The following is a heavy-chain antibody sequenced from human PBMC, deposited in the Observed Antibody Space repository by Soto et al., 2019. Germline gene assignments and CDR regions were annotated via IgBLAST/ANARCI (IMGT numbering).Heavy chain of an antibody. CDR3: ARSGYSSGCYQWYFHF. D-gene: IGHD6-19*01. V-gene: IGHV1-3*01. CDR1: GYTFINYG. J-gene: IGHJ2*01. Sequence: ATEKVSCKSSGYTFINYGIHWVRQAPGQRLEWMGWINGGNGHTKYSQKFQGRLTITRDTSASTAYMELSSLRSEDTAVFYCARSGYSSGCYQWYFHFWARGTLVTVSS. CDR2: INGGNGHT.